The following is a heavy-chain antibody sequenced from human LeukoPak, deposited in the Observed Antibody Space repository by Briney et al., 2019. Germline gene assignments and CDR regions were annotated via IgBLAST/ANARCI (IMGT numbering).Heavy chain of an antibody. D-gene: IGHD5-18*01. J-gene: IGHJ6*03. Sequence: GGSLRLSCAASGFTFSSYAMSWIRQAPGKGLEWVSYISSSGSTIYYADSVKGRFTISRDNAKNSLYLQMNSLRAEDTAVYYCARTNTAMVSHYYYYMDVWGKGTTVTISS. CDR1: GFTFSSYA. CDR3: ARTNTAMVSHYYYYMDV. CDR2: ISSSGSTI. V-gene: IGHV3-11*01.